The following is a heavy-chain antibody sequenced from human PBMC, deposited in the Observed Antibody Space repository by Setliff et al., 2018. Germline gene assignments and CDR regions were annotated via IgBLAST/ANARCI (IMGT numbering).Heavy chain of an antibody. D-gene: IGHD2-15*01. J-gene: IGHJ4*02. CDR2: IHYSGTT. V-gene: IGHV4-59*11. CDR1: GGSSSSHY. CDR3: ARENGYCSGGACYFMFDY. Sequence: PSETLSLTCTVSGGSSSSHYWSWIRQPPGKGLEWIGYIHYSGTTNYNPSLKSRVTLSLDTAKNQFSLELRAVTAADTDLYYCARENGYCSGGACYFMFDYWGQGTLVTVSS.